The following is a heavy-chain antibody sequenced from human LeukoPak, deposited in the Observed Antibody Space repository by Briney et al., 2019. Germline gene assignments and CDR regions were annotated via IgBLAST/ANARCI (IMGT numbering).Heavy chain of an antibody. J-gene: IGHJ4*02. Sequence: ASVKVSCKASGYTFTSYDINWVRQATGQGLEWMGWINPNSGGTNYAQKFQGRVTMTRDTSISTAYMELSRLRSDDTAVYYCARVTPGLSYFDYWGQGTLVTVSS. CDR2: INPNSGGT. D-gene: IGHD1-1*01. CDR1: GYTFTSYD. CDR3: ARVTPGLSYFDY. V-gene: IGHV1-2*02.